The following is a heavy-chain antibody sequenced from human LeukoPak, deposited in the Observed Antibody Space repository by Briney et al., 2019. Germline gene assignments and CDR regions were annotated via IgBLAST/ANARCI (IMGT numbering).Heavy chain of an antibody. D-gene: IGHD3-3*01. CDR1: GGSISNYY. CDR3: AKHKLRFLEWLSRRCGYFDY. V-gene: IGHV4-59*08. J-gene: IGHJ4*02. CDR2: IYYRGNT. Sequence: SETLSLTCSVSGGSISNYYWSWIRQPPGKGLEWIGYIYYRGNTIYNPSLKSRVTISVDTSKNQFSLKLSSVTAADTAVYYCAKHKLRFLEWLSRRCGYFDYWGQGTLVTVSS.